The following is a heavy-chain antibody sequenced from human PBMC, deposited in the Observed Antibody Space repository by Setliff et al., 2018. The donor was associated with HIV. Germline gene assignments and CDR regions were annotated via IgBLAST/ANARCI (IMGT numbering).Heavy chain of an antibody. Sequence: SETLSLTCIVSGGSISSHYWSWIRQPPGKGLEWIGYVYYSGSTDYNPSLKSRVTISVDTSKNQFSLKLSSVTAADTAVYYCAGARITIFGVIIIPVDFDYWGQGTLVTVSS. CDR1: GGSISSHY. D-gene: IGHD3-3*01. V-gene: IGHV4-59*08. CDR3: AGARITIFGVIIIPVDFDY. J-gene: IGHJ4*02. CDR2: VYYSGST.